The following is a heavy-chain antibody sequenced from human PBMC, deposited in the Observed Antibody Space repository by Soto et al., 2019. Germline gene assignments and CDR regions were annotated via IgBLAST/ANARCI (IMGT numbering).Heavy chain of an antibody. V-gene: IGHV3-23*01. D-gene: IGHD3-9*01. CDR2: ISGSGGST. J-gene: IGHJ4*02. CDR1: GFTSSSYA. Sequence: GGSLRLSCAASGFTSSSYAMTWVRQAPGKGLEWVSIISGSGGSTYYADSVKGRFTISRDNSKNTLYLQMNSLRAEDTAVYYCASRPYDIWAGSISPNFDYWGQGTLVTVSS. CDR3: ASRPYDIWAGSISPNFDY.